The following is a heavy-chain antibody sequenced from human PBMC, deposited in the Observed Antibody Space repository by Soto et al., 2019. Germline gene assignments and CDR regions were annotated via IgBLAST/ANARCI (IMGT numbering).Heavy chain of an antibody. D-gene: IGHD3-3*01. V-gene: IGHV1-3*01. CDR1: GYTFTSYA. CDR3: ARPNLQLRFLEWSPPHYYYYGMDV. Sequence: ASVKVSCKASGYTFTSYAMHWVRQAPGQRLEWMGWINAGNGNTKYSQKFQGRVTITRDTSASTAYMELSSLRSEDTAVYYCARPNLQLRFLEWSPPHYYYYGMDVWGQGTTVTVSS. J-gene: IGHJ6*02. CDR2: INAGNGNT.